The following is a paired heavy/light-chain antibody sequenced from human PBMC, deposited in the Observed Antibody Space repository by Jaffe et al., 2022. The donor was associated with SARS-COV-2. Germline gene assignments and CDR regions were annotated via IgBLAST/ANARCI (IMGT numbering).Light chain of an antibody. J-gene: IGKJ4*01. CDR2: SAS. V-gene: IGKV1-12*01. CDR3: QQADSFPLT. CDR1: QGITTS. Sequence: DIQMTQSPSSVSASVGDSVTITCRASQGITTSLAWYQQKPGKAPKLLIYSASSLERGVPSTFSGSGSGTDFTLTINSLQPEDFATYYCQQADSFPLTFGGGTKVEIK.
Heavy chain of an antibody. Sequence: DVQLVESGGGLVQPGGSLRLSCAASGFSFSKFAMTWVRQTPGKGLEWVSVIGADSGGIQYADSVEGRFGVSRDNPRNTLYLQMNSLKAEDTAVYFCAKYRTSGAPVRIFDYWGQGILVTVSS. CDR2: IGADSGGI. CDR1: GFSFSKFA. D-gene: IGHD1-7*01. CDR3: AKYRTSGAPVRIFDY. V-gene: IGHV3-23*04. J-gene: IGHJ4*02.